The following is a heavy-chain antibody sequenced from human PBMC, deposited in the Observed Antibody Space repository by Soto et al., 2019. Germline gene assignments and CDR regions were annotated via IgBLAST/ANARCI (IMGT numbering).Heavy chain of an antibody. D-gene: IGHD4-17*01. CDR2: ISAGGGSS. J-gene: IGHJ4*02. Sequence: EVQVLESGGGMVEPGGSLRLSCTASGFTFSSYAMSWVRQAPGKGLEWVSGISAGGGSSYYADSVKGRFTISRDNSKNTLYLQMNSLGAEDTAVYYCAKESGADFGDYSDYRGQGTLVSVSS. V-gene: IGHV3-23*01. CDR3: AKESGADFGDYSDY. CDR1: GFTFSSYA.